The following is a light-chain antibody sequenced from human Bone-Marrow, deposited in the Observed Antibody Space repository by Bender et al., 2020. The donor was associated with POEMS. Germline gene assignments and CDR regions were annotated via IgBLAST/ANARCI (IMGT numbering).Light chain of an antibody. J-gene: IGLJ2*01. Sequence: SYEVTQPPSVSVSPGQTASITCSGDELGDKYVAWYQQKPGQSPVLVIYQDTKRPSEIPERFSGSNSGNTATLTISGTQAMDEADYYCQAWDTYSVIFGGGTKLTVL. V-gene: IGLV3-1*01. CDR1: ELGDKY. CDR2: QDT. CDR3: QAWDTYSVI.